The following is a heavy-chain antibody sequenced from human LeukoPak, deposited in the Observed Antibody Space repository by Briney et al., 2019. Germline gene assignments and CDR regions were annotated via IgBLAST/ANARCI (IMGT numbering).Heavy chain of an antibody. D-gene: IGHD3-22*01. Sequence: GGSLRLSCAASGFTFTTYWMSWVRQAPGKGLEWVANIKQDGTERYYVDSVKGRFTISRDNAKNSLYLQMNSLRAEDTAVYYCARDSLTMIVGRQKRGLDYWGQGTLVTVSS. J-gene: IGHJ4*02. CDR1: GFTFTTYW. V-gene: IGHV3-7*01. CDR3: ARDSLTMIVGRQKRGLDY. CDR2: IKQDGTER.